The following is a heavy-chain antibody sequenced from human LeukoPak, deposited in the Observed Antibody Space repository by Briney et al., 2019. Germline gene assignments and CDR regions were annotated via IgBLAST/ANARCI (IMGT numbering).Heavy chain of an antibody. CDR1: GGTFNNSA. J-gene: IGHJ5*02. Sequence: SVKVSCKTSGGTFNNSAISWVRQAPGQGLEWLGGIMPLFGTAGYAQKFQGRVTITKDESTRTVYLELTSLTSDDTAVYYCARDVHGDYGSGWFDPLGQGTLVSVSS. CDR3: ARDVHGDYGSGWFDP. CDR2: IMPLFGTA. V-gene: IGHV1-69*05. D-gene: IGHD4-17*01.